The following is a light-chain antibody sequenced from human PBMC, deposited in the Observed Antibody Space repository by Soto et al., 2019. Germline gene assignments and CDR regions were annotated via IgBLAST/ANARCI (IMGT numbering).Light chain of an antibody. CDR3: QQYGSSPMYT. J-gene: IGKJ2*01. V-gene: IGKV3-20*01. CDR1: QSVSSSY. CDR2: GAS. Sequence: EIVLTQSPGTLSLSPGERATLSCRASQSVSSSYLAWYQQKPGQAPRPLIYGASGRATGIPDRFSGSGSGADFTLTISRLEPEDFAVYYCQQYGSSPMYTFGQGTKLEIK.